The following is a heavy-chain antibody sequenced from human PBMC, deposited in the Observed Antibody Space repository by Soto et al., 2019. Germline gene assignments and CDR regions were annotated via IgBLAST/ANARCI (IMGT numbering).Heavy chain of an antibody. CDR3: ARGSSGYFPPLFWF. CDR2: VSYSGNI. CDR1: GGSISNYY. Sequence: PSETLALTCTVSGGSISNYYWNWIRQSPGKGLEWIGYVSYSGNINYSPSLKSRVTISVDTSKNQFSLNLTSVTAADTAVYYCARGSSGYFPPLFWFWGQGTLVTVSS. V-gene: IGHV4-59*01. D-gene: IGHD3-22*01. J-gene: IGHJ4*01.